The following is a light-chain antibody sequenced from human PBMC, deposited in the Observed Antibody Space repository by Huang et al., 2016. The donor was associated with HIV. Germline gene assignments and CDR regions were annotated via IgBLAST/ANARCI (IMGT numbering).Light chain of an antibody. CDR3: QQYNSYSVT. V-gene: IGKV1-5*03. CDR2: KAT. Sequence: DIQMTQFPSTLSASIGARDTITCRASQSIDTWLAWYQQKPGKAPKLLIYKATSLESGVPPRFIGSGSGTECTLTISNLQPDDFATYYCQQYNSYSVTFGQGTKLEIK. CDR1: QSIDTW. J-gene: IGKJ2*01.